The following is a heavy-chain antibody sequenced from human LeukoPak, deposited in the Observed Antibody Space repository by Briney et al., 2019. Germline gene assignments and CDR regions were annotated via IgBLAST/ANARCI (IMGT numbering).Heavy chain of an antibody. CDR2: IHYSDT. J-gene: IGHJ4*02. D-gene: IGHD5-12*01. CDR3: ASQSGGYAY. CDR1: GGSISSGGYS. Sequence: SQTLSLTCAVSGGSISSGGYSWSWIRQPPGKGLEWIGYIHYSDTYYNPSLRSRVTILVDTSKNQFSLKLSSVTAADTAVYYCASQSGGYAYWGQGTLVTVSS. V-gene: IGHV4-30-4*07.